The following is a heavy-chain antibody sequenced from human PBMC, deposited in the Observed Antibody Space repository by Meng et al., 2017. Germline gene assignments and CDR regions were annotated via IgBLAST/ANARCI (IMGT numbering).Heavy chain of an antibody. Sequence: VPLQQWGAGLLKPSETLSLTCGVYGGSFSGYYWSWIRQPPGKGLEWIGEINHSGSTNYNPSLKSRVTISVDTSKNQFSLKLSSVTAADTAVYYCARGRGSWGYWGQGTLVTVSS. CDR2: INHSGST. J-gene: IGHJ4*02. CDR3: ARGRGSWGY. V-gene: IGHV4-34*01. D-gene: IGHD3-16*01. CDR1: GGSFSGYY.